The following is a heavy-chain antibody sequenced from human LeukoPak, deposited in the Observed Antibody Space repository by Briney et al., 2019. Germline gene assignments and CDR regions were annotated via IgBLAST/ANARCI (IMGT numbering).Heavy chain of an antibody. CDR3: ARFIGSSGYYDY. J-gene: IGHJ4*01. CDR2: IYSTGIT. Sequence: SETLSLTCTVSGGCISGYYWSWIRQPPGKGLELIGYIYSTGITDYNPSLTSRVTISVDTSKNQFSLKLSSVTAADTAVYYCARFIGSSGYYDYWGHGTLVTVPS. D-gene: IGHD3-22*01. CDR1: GGCISGYY. V-gene: IGHV4-59*01.